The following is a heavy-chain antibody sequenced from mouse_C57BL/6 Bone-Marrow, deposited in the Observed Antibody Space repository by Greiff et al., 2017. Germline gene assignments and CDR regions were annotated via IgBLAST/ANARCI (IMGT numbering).Heavy chain of an antibody. J-gene: IGHJ3*01. CDR1: GYTFTSYT. D-gene: IGHD1-1*01. CDR3: ARDYYGGSWFAY. CDR2: INPSSGYT. Sequence: VQLQQSGAELARPGASVKMSCKASGYTFTSYTMHWVKQRPGQGLEWIGYINPSSGYTKYNQKFKDKATLTADKSSSTAYMQLSSLTSEDSAVYYCARDYYGGSWFAYWGQGTLVTVSA. V-gene: IGHV1-4*01.